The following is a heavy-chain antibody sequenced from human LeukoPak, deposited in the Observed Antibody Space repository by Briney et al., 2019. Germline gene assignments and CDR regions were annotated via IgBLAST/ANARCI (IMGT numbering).Heavy chain of an antibody. CDR3: VRGDGWFGELLNFDN. V-gene: IGHV3-48*02. J-gene: IGHJ4*02. CDR1: GFTFRAYS. D-gene: IGHD3-10*01. Sequence: GGSLKLSCAASGFTFRAYSMNWVRQAPGKGPEWVSHISSSSSTIYYADSVKGRFTISRDNGKNSLYLQMNSLRDEDTAVYYCVRGDGWFGELLNFDNWGQGTLVTVSS. CDR2: ISSSSSTI.